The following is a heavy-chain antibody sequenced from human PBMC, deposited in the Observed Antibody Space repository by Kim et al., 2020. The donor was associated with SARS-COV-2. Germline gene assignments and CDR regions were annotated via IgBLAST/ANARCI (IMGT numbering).Heavy chain of an antibody. CDR3: ARRNCSSTRCYEGY. Sequence: SETLSLTCTVSGGSISSSSYYWGWIRQTPEKGLEWIGSIYYSGTTYYNPSLKSRVTISVDTSKNQFSLKLSSVTAADTAVYYCARRNCSSTRCYEGYWGQRTLVTVSS. CDR1: GGSISSSSYY. D-gene: IGHD2-2*01. CDR2: IYYSGTT. V-gene: IGHV4-39*01. J-gene: IGHJ4*02.